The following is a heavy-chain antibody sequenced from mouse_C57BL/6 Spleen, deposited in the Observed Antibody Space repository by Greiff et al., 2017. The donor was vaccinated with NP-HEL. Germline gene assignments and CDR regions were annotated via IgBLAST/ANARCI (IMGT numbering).Heavy chain of an antibody. Sequence: EVKLQESGPELVKPGASVKIPCKASGYTFTDYNMDWVKQSHGKSLEWIGDINPNNGGTIYNQKFKGKATLTVDKSSSTAYMELRSLTSEDTAVYYCARGTDITTVVATRYFDVWGTGTTVTVSS. CDR1: GYTFTDYN. CDR2: INPNNGGT. J-gene: IGHJ1*03. V-gene: IGHV1-18*01. CDR3: ARGTDITTVVATRYFDV. D-gene: IGHD1-1*01.